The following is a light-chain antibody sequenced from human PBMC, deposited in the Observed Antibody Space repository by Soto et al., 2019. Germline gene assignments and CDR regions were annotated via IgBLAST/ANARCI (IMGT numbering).Light chain of an antibody. CDR1: QSVTSNY. CDR3: QQYGDSSQT. J-gene: IGKJ1*01. CDR2: GAS. Sequence: EIVLTQSPATLSLSPGERATLSCRASQSVTSNYLAWYQQKPGQAPRLLIYGASSRATAIPDRFSGSGSGTDFTLTISRLEPEHLAVYHCQQYGDSSQTFGQGTKVEIK. V-gene: IGKV3-20*01.